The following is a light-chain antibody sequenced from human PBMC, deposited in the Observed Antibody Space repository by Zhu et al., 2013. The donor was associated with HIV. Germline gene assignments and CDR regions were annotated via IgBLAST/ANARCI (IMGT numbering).Light chain of an antibody. Sequence: EIELTQSPGTLSLSPGEGATLSCRASQGVGKKYIAWYQQKPGQTPRLLIYETPTRATGVPDRFSGSGSWTDFTLTISRLEADDSAVLHCQHYYVTPQTFGQGTK. V-gene: IGKV3-20*01. CDR1: QGVGKKY. J-gene: IGKJ1*01. CDR2: ETP. CDR3: QHYYVTPQT.